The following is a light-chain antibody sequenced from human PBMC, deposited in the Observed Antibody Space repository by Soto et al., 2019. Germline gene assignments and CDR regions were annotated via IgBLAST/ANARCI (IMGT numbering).Light chain of an antibody. CDR3: CSYAGSSTFVV. Sequence: QSALTQPASVSGSPGQSIAISCTGNSSDDGSYNLVSWYQQHPGKAPKLMLYEGSKRPSGVSNRFSGSKSGNTASLTISGLQAEDEADYYCCSYAGSSTFVVFGGGTKLTVL. CDR2: EGS. CDR1: SSDDGSYNL. V-gene: IGLV2-23*03. J-gene: IGLJ2*01.